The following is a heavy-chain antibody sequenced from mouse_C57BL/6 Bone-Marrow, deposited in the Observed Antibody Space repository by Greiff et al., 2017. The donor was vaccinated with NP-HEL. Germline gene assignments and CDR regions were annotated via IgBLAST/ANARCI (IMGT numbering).Heavy chain of an antibody. Sequence: EVQVVESEGGLVQPGRSMKLSCTASGFTFSDYYMAWVRQVPEKGLEWVANINYDGSSTYYLDSLKSRFIISRDNAKNILYLQMSSLKSEDTATYYCARKYYGSSPLDCWGQGTTLTVSS. CDR2: INYDGSST. V-gene: IGHV5-16*01. J-gene: IGHJ2*01. CDR1: GFTFSDYY. CDR3: ARKYYGSSPLDC. D-gene: IGHD1-1*01.